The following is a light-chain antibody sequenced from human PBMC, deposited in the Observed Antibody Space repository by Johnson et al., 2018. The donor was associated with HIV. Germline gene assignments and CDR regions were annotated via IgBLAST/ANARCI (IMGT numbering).Light chain of an antibody. CDR2: DNN. CDR3: GTWYSSLSAGIEG. Sequence: QSVLTQPPSVSAAPGQRVTISCSGSSSNTANNYISWYQQFPGTAPKLLINDNNKRPSGIPDRISGSKSGTSATLGITGLQTGDEADYYCGTWYSSLSAGIEGFGTETKVTVL. CDR1: SSNTANNY. V-gene: IGLV1-51*01. J-gene: IGLJ1*01.